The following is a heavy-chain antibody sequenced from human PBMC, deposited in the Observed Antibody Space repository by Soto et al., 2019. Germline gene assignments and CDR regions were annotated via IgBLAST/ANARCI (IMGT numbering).Heavy chain of an antibody. J-gene: IGHJ4*02. V-gene: IGHV4-59*08. Sequence: PSETLSLTCTVSGGSFNTYYWPWIRQPPGKGLEWIGNIFYSGSTNYNPSLESRVTISVDKSKNQFSLKLMSLSAADTAVYYCARLEGLATISYYFDYWGQGALVTVSS. CDR3: ARLEGLATISYYFDY. CDR1: GGSFNTYY. D-gene: IGHD3-9*01. CDR2: IFYSGST.